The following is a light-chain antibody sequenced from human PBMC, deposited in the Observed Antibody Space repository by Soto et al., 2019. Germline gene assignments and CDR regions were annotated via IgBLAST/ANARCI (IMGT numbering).Light chain of an antibody. CDR2: EVS. CDR3: CSYAGSSTYV. Sequence: QSVLTQPASVSGSPGQSITISCTGTSSYVGSYNLVSWYQQHPGKAPKVMIYEVSKRPSGVPNRFSGPKSGNTASLTISGLQAEDEADYYCCSYAGSSTYVFGTGTKVTVL. J-gene: IGLJ1*01. CDR1: SSYVGSYNL. V-gene: IGLV2-23*02.